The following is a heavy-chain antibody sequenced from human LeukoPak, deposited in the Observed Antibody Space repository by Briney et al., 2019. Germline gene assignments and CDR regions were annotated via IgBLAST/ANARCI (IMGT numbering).Heavy chain of an antibody. J-gene: IGHJ4*02. V-gene: IGHV3-30*03. CDR2: ISYDGSNK. D-gene: IGHD3-22*01. Sequence: GGSLRLSCAASGFTFSSYGMHWVRQAPGKGLEWVAVISYDGSNKYYADSVKSRFTISRDNSKNTLYLQMNSLRAEDTAVYYCATQVISGYYPEKIDYWGQGTLVTVSS. CDR1: GFTFSSYG. CDR3: ATQVISGYYPEKIDY.